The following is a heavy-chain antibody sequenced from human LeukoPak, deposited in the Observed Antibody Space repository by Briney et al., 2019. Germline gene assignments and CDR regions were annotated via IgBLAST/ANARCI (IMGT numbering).Heavy chain of an antibody. CDR1: GGSFSDYY. D-gene: IGHD2-15*01. J-gene: IGHJ4*02. CDR2: ISHSGST. Sequence: PSETLSLTCAIYGGSFSDYYWTWIRQPPGKGLQWIGEISHSGSTNYNPSLKSRVTISLDTSKNQFSLKLSSATAADTAVYYCASAPRGYCSGGSCYPPKYWGQGTLVTVSS. CDR3: ASAPRGYCSGGSCYPPKY. V-gene: IGHV4-34*01.